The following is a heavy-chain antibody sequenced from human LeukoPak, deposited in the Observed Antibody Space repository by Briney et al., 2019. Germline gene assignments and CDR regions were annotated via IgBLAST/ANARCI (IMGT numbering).Heavy chain of an antibody. J-gene: IGHJ4*02. Sequence: ASVKVSCKASGYTFTSYGISWVRQAPGQGLEWMGWINPNSGGTNYAQKFQGRVTMTRDTSISTAYMELSRLRSDDTAVYYCARGRYSGYDYVYWGQGTLVTVSS. D-gene: IGHD5-12*01. V-gene: IGHV1-2*02. CDR2: INPNSGGT. CDR3: ARGRYSGYDYVY. CDR1: GYTFTSYG.